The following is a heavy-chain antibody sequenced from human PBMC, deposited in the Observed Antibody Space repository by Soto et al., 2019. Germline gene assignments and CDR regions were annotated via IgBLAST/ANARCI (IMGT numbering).Heavy chain of an antibody. Sequence: ASVKVSCKASGYTFTSYVIHLVRQAPGQRLEWMGWIGAGDGKTYYSQNFQGRVTITKDTSASTVYMELSSLVSEDTAVYYCVRDYASDSGVHLDFWGQGTLVTVSS. J-gene: IGHJ4*02. CDR1: GYTFTSYV. CDR2: IGAGDGKT. CDR3: VRDYASDSGVHLDF. V-gene: IGHV1-3*01. D-gene: IGHD3-22*01.